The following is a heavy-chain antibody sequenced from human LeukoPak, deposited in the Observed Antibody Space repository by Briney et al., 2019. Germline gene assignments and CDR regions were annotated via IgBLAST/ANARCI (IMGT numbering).Heavy chain of an antibody. Sequence: PSQTLSLTRTVSGGSISSGGHFWSWIRQHPGKGLEWIGPIFYSGNPHSNPPLKSRVTISVDTSGNQFSLKLSSVTAADTAVYYCARDQTGYGPIDYWGQGTLVTVSS. V-gene: IGHV4-31*03. CDR3: ARDQTGYGPIDY. CDR2: IFYSGNP. CDR1: GGSISSGGHF. D-gene: IGHD3-9*01. J-gene: IGHJ4*02.